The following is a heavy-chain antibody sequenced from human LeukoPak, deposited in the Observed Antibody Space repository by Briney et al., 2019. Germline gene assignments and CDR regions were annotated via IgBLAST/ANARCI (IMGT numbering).Heavy chain of an antibody. CDR2: INHSGST. Sequence: PSETLSLTCAVYGGSFSGYYWSWIRQPPGKGLEWIGEINHSGSTNYNPSLKSRVTISVDTSKNQFSLKLSSVTAADTAVYYCARGPRGGGLDYWGQGTLDTVSS. CDR1: GGSFSGYY. CDR3: ARGPRGGGLDY. J-gene: IGHJ4*02. D-gene: IGHD3-10*01. V-gene: IGHV4-34*01.